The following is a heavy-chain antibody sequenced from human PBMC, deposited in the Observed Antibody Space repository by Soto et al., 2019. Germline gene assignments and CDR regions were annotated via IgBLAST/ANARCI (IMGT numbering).Heavy chain of an antibody. CDR2: ISPKSTYR. V-gene: IGHV3-11*06. CDR3: ARGGGGSLFEH. CDR1: GFPFSDYY. Sequence: QVHLVESGGGLVQPGGSLRLSCATSGFPFSDYYMSWIRQAPGKGLEWLSHISPKSTYRNYADSVKGRFTISRDNTKSSLFLQMNSLGVEDTAVYYCARGGGGSLFEHWGQGVLVTVSS. J-gene: IGHJ4*02. D-gene: IGHD2-15*01.